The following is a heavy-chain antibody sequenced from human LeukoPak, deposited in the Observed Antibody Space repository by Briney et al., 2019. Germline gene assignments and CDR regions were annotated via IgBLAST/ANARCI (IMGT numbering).Heavy chain of an antibody. Sequence: GRSLRLSCAASGVTFDDYAMHWVRQAPGKGLEWVSGISWTSGSIAYADSVKGRFTISRDNAKNSLYLQMNSLRAEDTALYYCAKDRSGWDKTFDYWGQGTLVTVSS. D-gene: IGHD6-19*01. CDR2: ISWTSGSI. CDR1: GVTFDDYA. J-gene: IGHJ4*02. V-gene: IGHV3-9*01. CDR3: AKDRSGWDKTFDY.